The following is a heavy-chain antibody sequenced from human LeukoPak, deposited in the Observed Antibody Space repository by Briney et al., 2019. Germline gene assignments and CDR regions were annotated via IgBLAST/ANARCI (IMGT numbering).Heavy chain of an antibody. CDR3: ARAVGPFDF. J-gene: IGHJ3*01. CDR1: GITFSTYG. V-gene: IGHV3-33*01. CDR2: IWYDGSIK. Sequence: PGGSLRLSCAASGITFSTYGMHWVRQAPGKGLEWVAVIWYDGSIKYYGDPVKGRFTISRDNSKNTLYLQMNSLRAEDTAMYYCARAVGPFDFWGPGTLVIVSS.